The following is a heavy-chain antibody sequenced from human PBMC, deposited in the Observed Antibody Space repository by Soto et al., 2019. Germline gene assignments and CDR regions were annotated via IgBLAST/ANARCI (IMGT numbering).Heavy chain of an antibody. CDR1: GFSFDNFA. D-gene: IGHD1-26*01. CDR3: AKATKPYTTYHFYGMDV. CDR2: VSSNRGNR. V-gene: IGHV3-9*01. Sequence: EVQLVESGGGLVQPGRSLRLSCAASGFSFDNFALHWVRQAPGKGLEWVSGVSSNRGNRGYADSVKGRFTISRDNAKNSLYLEMSSLRAEDTAFYYCAKATKPYTTYHFYGMDVWGQGTTVTVSS. J-gene: IGHJ6*02.